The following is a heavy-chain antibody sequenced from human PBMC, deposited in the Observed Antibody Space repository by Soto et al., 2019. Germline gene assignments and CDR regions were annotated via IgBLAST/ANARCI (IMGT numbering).Heavy chain of an antibody. J-gene: IGHJ6*02. D-gene: IGHD3-10*01. CDR3: TTEVSDEPAGYGSGSYQNQNPYYYYYGMDV. CDR2: IKSKTDGGTT. Sequence: PGGSLRLSCAASGFTFNNAWMNWVRQAPGKGLEWVGRIKSKTDGGTTDYAAPVKGRFTISRDDSKNTLYLQMNSLKTEDTAVYYCTTEVSDEPAGYGSGSYQNQNPYYYYYGMDVWGQGTTVTVSS. V-gene: IGHV3-15*07. CDR1: GFTFNNAW.